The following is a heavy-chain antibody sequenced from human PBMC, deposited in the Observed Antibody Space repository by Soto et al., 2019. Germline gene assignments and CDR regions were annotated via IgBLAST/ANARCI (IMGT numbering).Heavy chain of an antibody. CDR3: ARDLGPGYSSGWVFDY. Sequence: QVQLQESGPGLVKPSQTLSLTCTVSGGSISSGGYYWSWIRQHPGKGLEWIGYIYYSGSTYYNPSLKSRVTISVDTSENQFSLKLSSVTAADTAVYYCARDLGPGYSSGWVFDYWGQGTLVTVSS. D-gene: IGHD6-19*01. CDR1: GGSISSGGYY. J-gene: IGHJ4*02. V-gene: IGHV4-31*03. CDR2: IYYSGST.